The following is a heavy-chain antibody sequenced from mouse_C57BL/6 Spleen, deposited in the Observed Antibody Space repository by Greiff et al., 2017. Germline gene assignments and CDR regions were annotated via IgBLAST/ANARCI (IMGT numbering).Heavy chain of an antibody. Sequence: EVQLQQSGPELVKPGASVKISCKASGYTFTDYYMNWVKQSHGKSLEWIGDINPNNGGTSYNQKFKGKATLTVDKSSSTAYMELRSLTSEDSAVYYCARGGGRSGGGFDDWGQGTTLTVSS. CDR2: INPNNGGT. CDR1: GYTFTDYY. CDR3: ARGGGRSGGGFDD. J-gene: IGHJ2*01. V-gene: IGHV1-26*01. D-gene: IGHD1-1*01.